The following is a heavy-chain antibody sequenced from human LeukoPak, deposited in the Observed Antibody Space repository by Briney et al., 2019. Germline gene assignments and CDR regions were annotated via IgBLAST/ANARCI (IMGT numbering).Heavy chain of an antibody. J-gene: IGHJ4*02. CDR2: ISGSGGST. D-gene: IGHD6-13*01. Sequence: GGSLRLSCAASGFTFSSYAMSWVRQAPGKGLEWVSAISGSGGSTYYADSVKGRFTISRDNSKNTPYLQMNSLRAEDTAVYYCAKGNSSTRRGHFDYWGQGTLVTVSS. CDR3: AKGNSSTRRGHFDY. V-gene: IGHV3-23*01. CDR1: GFTFSSYA.